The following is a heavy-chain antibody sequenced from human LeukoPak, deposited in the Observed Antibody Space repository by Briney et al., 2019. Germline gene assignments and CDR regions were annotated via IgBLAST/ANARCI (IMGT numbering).Heavy chain of an antibody. CDR1: GFTFSTSS. D-gene: IGHD5-18*01. V-gene: IGHV3-21*01. Sequence: GGSLRLSCAASGFTFSTSSMNWVRQAPGKGLEWVSSISSSSSYIYYADSVKGRFTISRDNAKNSLYLQMNSLRAEVTAVYYCTRIQSDTALALRVDYWGQGTLVTVSS. CDR3: TRIQSDTALALRVDY. CDR2: ISSSSSYI. J-gene: IGHJ4*02.